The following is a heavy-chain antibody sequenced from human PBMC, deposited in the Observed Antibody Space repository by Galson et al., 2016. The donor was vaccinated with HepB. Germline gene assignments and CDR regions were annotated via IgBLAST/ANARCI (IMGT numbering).Heavy chain of an antibody. V-gene: IGHV1-46*01. Sequence: SCKASGYSFTRHYIHWVRQAPGQGLEWVAMYRPGGGVTNYAQKFEERVSMTADTSSTTVYMELKTLTSDDTAIYYCAREKSGSYYRGGAFDVWGQGTVVTVSS. CDR3: AREKSGSYYRGGAFDV. CDR2: YRPGGGVT. D-gene: IGHD1-26*01. J-gene: IGHJ3*01. CDR1: GYSFTRHY.